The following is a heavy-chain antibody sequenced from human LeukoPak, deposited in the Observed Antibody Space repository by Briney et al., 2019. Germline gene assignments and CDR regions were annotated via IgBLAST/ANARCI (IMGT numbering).Heavy chain of an antibody. CDR2: IRYDGSNK. J-gene: IGHJ4*02. CDR3: AKYESTYYDFWSGYYGFDY. CDR1: GFTFSSYG. D-gene: IGHD3-3*01. Sequence: GGSLRLSCAASGFTFSSYGMHWVRQAPGKGLEWVAFIRYDGSNKYYADSVKGRFTISRDNSKNTLYLQMNSLRAEDTAVYYYAKYESTYYDFWSGYYGFDYWGQGTLVTVSS. V-gene: IGHV3-30*02.